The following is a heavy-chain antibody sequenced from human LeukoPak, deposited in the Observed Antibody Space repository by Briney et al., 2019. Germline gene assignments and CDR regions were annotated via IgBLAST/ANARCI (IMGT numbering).Heavy chain of an antibody. CDR3: ARLNYDLWSGYYAYYYMDV. V-gene: IGHV4-38-2*02. D-gene: IGHD3-3*01. Sequence: SETLSLTCTVSGDSISSGYYWGWIRQPPGKGLEWIGSIYHSGSTYYNPSLKSRVTISVDTSKNQFSLKLSSVTAADTAVYYCARLNYDLWSGYYAYYYMDVWGKGTTVTVSS. CDR1: GDSISSGYY. J-gene: IGHJ6*03. CDR2: IYHSGST.